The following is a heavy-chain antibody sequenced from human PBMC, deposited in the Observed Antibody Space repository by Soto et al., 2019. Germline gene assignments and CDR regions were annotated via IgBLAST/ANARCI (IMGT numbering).Heavy chain of an antibody. Sequence: PSETLSLTCTVSDGSISSCYWSWIRQPPGKRLEWIGCIYVSGSTYYNPSLKSRVTMSVDTSKNQVSLKLTSVTAADTAVYYCARPPRPWEPAWAAFDLWGRGTLVTVSS. CDR3: ARPPRPWEPAWAAFDL. CDR1: DGSISSCY. J-gene: IGHJ2*01. CDR2: IYVSGST. V-gene: IGHV4-4*07. D-gene: IGHD1-26*01.